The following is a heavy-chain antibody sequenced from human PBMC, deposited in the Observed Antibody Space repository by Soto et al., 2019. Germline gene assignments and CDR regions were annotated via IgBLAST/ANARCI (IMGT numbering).Heavy chain of an antibody. CDR2: ISAYNGNT. CDR3: ARATYSSGWYMNNWFSP. V-gene: IGHV1-18*01. Sequence: ASVKVSCKASGYTFTSYGISWVRQAPGQGLEWMGWISAYNGNTNYAQKLQGRVTMTTDTSTSTAYMELRSLRSDDTAVYYCARATYSSGWYMNNWFSPWGQGTLVTVSS. J-gene: IGHJ5*02. CDR1: GYTFTSYG. D-gene: IGHD6-19*01.